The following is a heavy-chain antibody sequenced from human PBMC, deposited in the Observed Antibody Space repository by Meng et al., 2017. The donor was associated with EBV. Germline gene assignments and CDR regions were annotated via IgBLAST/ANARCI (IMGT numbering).Heavy chain of an antibody. J-gene: IGHJ4*02. CDR1: GYTFRNYA. Sequence: QGQLGQSGSVCKRPGASVKVACKASGYTFRNYAINWMRQVPGQGLEWMGWINTYSGKATFAQGFTGRFVFSLDTPVTTAHLQISGLKTEDSAVYYCARGVEENGSHYPFDSWGQGTLVTVSS. CDR3: ARGVEENGSHYPFDS. CDR2: INTYSGKA. V-gene: IGHV7-4-1*02. D-gene: IGHD1-1*01.